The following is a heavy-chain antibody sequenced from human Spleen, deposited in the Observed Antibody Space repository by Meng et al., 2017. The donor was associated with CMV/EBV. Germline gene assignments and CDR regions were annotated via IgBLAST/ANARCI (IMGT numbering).Heavy chain of an antibody. CDR1: GFTFSSYS. D-gene: IGHD6-19*01. CDR2: ISSSSSYI. J-gene: IGHJ4*02. Sequence: LSLTCAASGFTFSSYSMNWVRQAPGKGLEWVSSISSSSSYIYYADSVKGRFTISRDNAKNSLYLQMNSLRAEDTAVYYCARGGWYSGALFDFWGQGTLVTVSS. V-gene: IGHV3-21*01. CDR3: ARGGWYSGALFDF.